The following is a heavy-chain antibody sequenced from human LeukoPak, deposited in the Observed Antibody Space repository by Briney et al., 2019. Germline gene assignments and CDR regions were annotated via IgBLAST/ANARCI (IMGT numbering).Heavy chain of an antibody. CDR1: GFTFSNAW. J-gene: IGHJ4*02. V-gene: IGHV3-15*01. CDR2: IKSKTDGGPT. CDR3: THGIAMVRD. D-gene: IGHD3-10*01. Sequence: PGGSLRLSCAASGFTFSNAWMSWVRQAPGKGLEWVGRIKSKTDGGPTDYAAPVKGRLTISRDDSKHPLYLQMNSLETEDTAVYYCTHGIAMVRDWGQGTLVTVSS.